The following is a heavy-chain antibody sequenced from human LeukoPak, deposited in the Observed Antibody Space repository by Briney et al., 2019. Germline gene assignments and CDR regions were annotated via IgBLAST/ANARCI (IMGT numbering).Heavy chain of an antibody. D-gene: IGHD6-19*01. Sequence: GGSPRLSCAASGFTFDDYAMHWVRQAPGKGLEWVSLISGDGGSTYYADSVKGRFTISRDNSKNSLYLQMNSLRTEDTALYYCAKESRSSGWYFPFDYWGQGTLVTVSS. CDR3: AKESRSSGWYFPFDY. CDR1: GFTFDDYA. J-gene: IGHJ4*02. CDR2: ISGDGGST. V-gene: IGHV3-43*02.